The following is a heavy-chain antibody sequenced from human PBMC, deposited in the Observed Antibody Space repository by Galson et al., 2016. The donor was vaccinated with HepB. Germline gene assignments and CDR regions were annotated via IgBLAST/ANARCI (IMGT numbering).Heavy chain of an antibody. J-gene: IGHJ4*02. V-gene: IGHV5-51*01. D-gene: IGHD4-17*01. CDR3: ASRDGDWGH. CDR1: GFHFPSNW. CDR2: VYPADSDT. Sequence: QSGAEVKKSGESLKISCKTSGFHFPSNWIGWVRQLPGKGLEWMGIVYPADSDTKYSPSFQGQVTISVDKPISTAYLQWDSLKASDTAVYYCASRDGDWGHWGQGTRVTVSS.